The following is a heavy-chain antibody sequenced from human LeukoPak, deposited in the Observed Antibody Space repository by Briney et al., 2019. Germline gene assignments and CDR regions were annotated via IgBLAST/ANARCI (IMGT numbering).Heavy chain of an antibody. D-gene: IGHD6-13*01. CDR1: RYTFTDYS. Sequence: ASVKVSCKASRYTFTDYSMHWVRQAPGQGLEWMGWINPNSGDTDYAQKFQGRVTMTRDTSISTAYLEVSRLTSDDTAVYFCARDAIAAAGAGAWGQGTLVTVSS. CDR2: INPNSGDT. V-gene: IGHV1-2*02. J-gene: IGHJ4*02. CDR3: ARDAIAAAGAGA.